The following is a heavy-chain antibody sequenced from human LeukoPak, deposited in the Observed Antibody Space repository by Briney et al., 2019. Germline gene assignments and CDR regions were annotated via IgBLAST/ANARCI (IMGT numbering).Heavy chain of an antibody. Sequence: PSETLSLTCAVYGGSFSGYYWSWIRQPPGKGLEWIGEINHSGSTNYNPSLKSRVAISVGTFKSEVSLKVTSVTAADTAVYYCVGEKSFFGEAIWSQGTLVTVSS. CDR1: GGSFSGYY. D-gene: IGHD3-10*01. CDR3: VGEKSFFGEAI. J-gene: IGHJ3*02. V-gene: IGHV4-34*01. CDR2: INHSGST.